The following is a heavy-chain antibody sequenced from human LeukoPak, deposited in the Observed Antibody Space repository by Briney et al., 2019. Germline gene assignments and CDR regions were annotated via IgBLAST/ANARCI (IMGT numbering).Heavy chain of an antibody. D-gene: IGHD1-26*01. CDR2: IKQDGSEK. CDR1: GFTFSSYW. CDR3: ARESGGATNVDY. V-gene: IGHV3-7*01. J-gene: IGHJ4*02. Sequence: GGSLRLSCAASGFTFSSYWISWVRQAPGKGLEWVANIKQDGSEKYYVDSVKGRFTISRDNAKNSLYLQMNSLRAVDTAVYYCARESGGATNVDYWGQGTLVTVSS.